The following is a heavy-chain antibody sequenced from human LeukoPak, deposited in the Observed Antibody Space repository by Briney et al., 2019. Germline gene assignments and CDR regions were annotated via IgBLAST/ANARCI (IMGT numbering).Heavy chain of an antibody. CDR2: ISGSGGST. D-gene: IGHD2-2*01. J-gene: IGHJ4*02. CDR1: GFTFSSYA. CDR3: AKDDREYQLLSFDY. V-gene: IGHV3-23*01. Sequence: GGSLRLSCAASGFTFSSYAMSWVRQAPGKGLEWVSAISGSGGSTYYADSVKGRFTISRDDSKNTLYLQMNSLRAEDTAVYYCAKDDREYQLLSFDYWGQGTLVTVSS.